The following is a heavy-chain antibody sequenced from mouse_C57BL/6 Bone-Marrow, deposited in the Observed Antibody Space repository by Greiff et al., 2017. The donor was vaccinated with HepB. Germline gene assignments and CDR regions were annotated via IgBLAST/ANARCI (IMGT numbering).Heavy chain of an antibody. V-gene: IGHV1-50*01. CDR3: ARGDYYFDC. CDR2: IDPSDSYT. Sequence: VQLQQPGAELVKPGASVKLSCKASGYTFTSYWMQWVKQRPGQGLEWIGEIDPSDSYTNYNQKFKGKATLTVDTSSSTAYVQLSSLTSEDSAVYYCARGDYYFDCWGQGTTLTVSS. J-gene: IGHJ2*01. CDR1: GYTFTSYW.